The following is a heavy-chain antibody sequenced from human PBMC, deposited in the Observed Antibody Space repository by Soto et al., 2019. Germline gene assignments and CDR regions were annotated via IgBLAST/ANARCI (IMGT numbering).Heavy chain of an antibody. Sequence: ASVKVSCKASGYTFTSYDINWVRQATGQGLEWMGWMNPNSGNTGYEQKFQGRVTMTRNTSISTAYMELSSLRSEDTAVYYCARWPTDMEGHYGMDVWGQGTTVTVSS. V-gene: IGHV1-8*01. CDR3: ARWPTDMEGHYGMDV. CDR2: MNPNSGNT. D-gene: IGHD1-1*01. J-gene: IGHJ6*02. CDR1: GYTFTSYD.